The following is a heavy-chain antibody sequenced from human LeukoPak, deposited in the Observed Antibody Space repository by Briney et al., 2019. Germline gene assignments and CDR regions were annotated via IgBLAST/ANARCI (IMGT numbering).Heavy chain of an antibody. J-gene: IGHJ3*02. D-gene: IGHD1-26*01. CDR2: ISSSSTYI. V-gene: IGHV3-21*01. Sequence: GGSLRLSCAASGFTLSNHAMIWVRQAPGKGLEWVSSISSSSTYIYYADSVKGRFTISRDNAKNSLYLQLNSLRDEDTAVFYCARGRWETDIWGQGTMVTVSS. CDR3: ARGRWETDI. CDR1: GFTLSNHA.